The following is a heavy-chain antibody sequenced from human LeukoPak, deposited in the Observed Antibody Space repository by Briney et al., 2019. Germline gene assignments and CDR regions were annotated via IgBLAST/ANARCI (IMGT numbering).Heavy chain of an antibody. CDR1: GYTFTGYY. D-gene: IGHD3-22*01. CDR2: INPNSGGT. CDR3: ATASCNYYYDSSGGFDY. Sequence: ASVKVSCKASGYTFTGYYLHWVRQAPGQGLEWMGWINPNSGGTNYAQKFQGRVTMTRDTSISTAYMELSRLRSDDTAVYYCATASCNYYYDSSGGFDYWGQGTLVTVSS. J-gene: IGHJ4*02. V-gene: IGHV1-2*02.